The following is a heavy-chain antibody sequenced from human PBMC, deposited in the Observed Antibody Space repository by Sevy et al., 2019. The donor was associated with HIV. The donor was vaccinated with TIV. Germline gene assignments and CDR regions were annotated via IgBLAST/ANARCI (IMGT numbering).Heavy chain of an antibody. Sequence: GGSLRLSCAASGFTFSNYGMHWVRQAPGKGLEWVAAKWNDGSNKYYADSVKGRFTISRDNSKNTLYLQMNSLRVEDTAVYFCARGGDFNDRSAKRDFDYWGQGTLVTVSS. CDR2: KWNDGSNK. D-gene: IGHD3-22*01. J-gene: IGHJ4*02. CDR1: GFTFSNYG. V-gene: IGHV3-33*01. CDR3: ARGGDFNDRSAKRDFDY.